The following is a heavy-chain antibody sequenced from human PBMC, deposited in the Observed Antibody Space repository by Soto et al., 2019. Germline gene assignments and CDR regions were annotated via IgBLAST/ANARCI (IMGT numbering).Heavy chain of an antibody. V-gene: IGHV4-39*01. CDR1: GDSINSDNYY. CDR3: ARLEGLATISYYFDY. J-gene: IGHJ4*02. CDR2: IYYRGNT. D-gene: IGHD3-9*01. Sequence: SETLSLTCSVSGDSINSDNYYWGWIRQPPGKGLEWIGSIYYRGNTYYNPSLKTRVTISLDKSKNQISLKLNSVTAAYSAVYFCARLEGLATISYYFDYWGQGTLVTVSS.